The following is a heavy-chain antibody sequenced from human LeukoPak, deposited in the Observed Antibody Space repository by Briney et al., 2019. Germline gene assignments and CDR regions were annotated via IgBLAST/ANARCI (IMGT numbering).Heavy chain of an antibody. CDR3: ARDYASGSYYDY. CDR2: MNPNSGGT. Sequence: ASVKVSFKASGYTFTGDYLHWVRQAPGQGLEWMGWMNPNSGGTNYAQKFQGRVTMTRDTSISTAYMELSRLRSDDTAAYYCARDYASGSYYDYWGQGSLVTVSS. CDR1: GYTFTGDY. V-gene: IGHV1-2*02. J-gene: IGHJ4*02. D-gene: IGHD3-10*01.